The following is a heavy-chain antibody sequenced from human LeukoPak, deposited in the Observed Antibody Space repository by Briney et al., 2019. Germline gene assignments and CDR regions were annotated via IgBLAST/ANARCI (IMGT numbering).Heavy chain of an antibody. D-gene: IGHD3-10*01. CDR3: ARAPPYYYGSGTYFDI. V-gene: IGHV3-30*14. Sequence: PGGSLRLSCAAPRFTFSNYAMHWVRQAPGKGLEWVAVISYDGSNKYYADSVKGRFTISRDNSKNTLYLQVNSLRAEDTAVYYCARAPPYYYGSGTYFDIWGQGTMVTVSS. CDR2: ISYDGSNK. CDR1: RFTFSNYA. J-gene: IGHJ3*02.